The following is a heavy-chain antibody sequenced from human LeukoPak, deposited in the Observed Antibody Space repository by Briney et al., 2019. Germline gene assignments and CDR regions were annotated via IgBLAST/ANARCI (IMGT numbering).Heavy chain of an antibody. D-gene: IGHD6-19*01. V-gene: IGHV3-30*03. J-gene: IGHJ4*02. CDR3: AREATWGQWYFDL. CDR2: IAADGGVK. CDR1: GFSFHDHG. Sequence: PGGSLRLSCAASGFSFHDHGMDWVRQAPGKGLEWVVVIAADGGVKQYADSVKGRFSLSRDNSKNTVSLQMNGLTAEDTAVYYCAREATWGQWYFDLWGQGAPVTVSS.